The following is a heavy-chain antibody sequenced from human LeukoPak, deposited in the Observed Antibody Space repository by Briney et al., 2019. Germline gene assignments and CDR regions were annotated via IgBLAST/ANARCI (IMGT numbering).Heavy chain of an antibody. D-gene: IGHD5-18*01. J-gene: IGHJ5*02. CDR2: IKSKTDGGTT. V-gene: IGHV3-15*01. Sequence: GGPLRLSCAASGFTFTNAWMGWVRQAPGKGREWVGRIKSKTDGGTTDYAARVKGRFTISRDDSKNMLFLQVNRLKTEDTAVYFCGYSFVYWWWFDPWGQGTLVTVSS. CDR3: GYSFVYWWWFDP. CDR1: GFTFTNAW.